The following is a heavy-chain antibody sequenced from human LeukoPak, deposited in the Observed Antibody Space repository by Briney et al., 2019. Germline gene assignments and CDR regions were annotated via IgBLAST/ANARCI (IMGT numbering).Heavy chain of an antibody. J-gene: IGHJ5*02. Sequence: SETLSLTCAVYGGSFSGYYWSWIRQPPGKGLEWIGEINHSGSTNYNPSLKSRVTISVDTSKNQFSLKLSSVTAADTAVYYCARHPGRVPDIVVVLAAIEGIDPWGQGTLVTVSS. CDR1: GGSFSGYY. CDR2: INHSGST. V-gene: IGHV4-34*01. D-gene: IGHD2-2*01. CDR3: ARHPGRVPDIVVVLAAIEGIDP.